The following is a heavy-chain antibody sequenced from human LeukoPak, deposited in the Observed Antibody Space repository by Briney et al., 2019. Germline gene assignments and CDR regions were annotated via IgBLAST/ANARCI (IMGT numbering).Heavy chain of an antibody. CDR1: GFTFSSYW. CDR2: INGDGSTT. Sequence: GGSLRLSCAASGFTFSSYWMSWVRQAPGKGLVWVSRINGDGSTTSYADSVKGRFTISRDNAKNTLYLQMNSLRAEDTAVYYCARALRGADDYWGQGTLVTVSS. J-gene: IGHJ4*02. D-gene: IGHD3-10*01. V-gene: IGHV3-74*01. CDR3: ARALRGADDY.